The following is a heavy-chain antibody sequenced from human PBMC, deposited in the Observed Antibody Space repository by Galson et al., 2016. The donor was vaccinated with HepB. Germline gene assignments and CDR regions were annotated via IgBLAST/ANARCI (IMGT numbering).Heavy chain of an antibody. CDR3: ARDVQYRFDS. J-gene: IGHJ4*02. Sequence: SVKVSCKALGDTFSTYIFSWVRQAPGQGLEWMGWISTYSGNTKYAQKFQGGLTLTTDSSTTTAYMELRSLRFDDTALYYCARDVQYRFDSWGQGTLVTVSS. V-gene: IGHV1-18*01. CDR2: ISTYSGNT. D-gene: IGHD2/OR15-2a*01. CDR1: GDTFSTYI.